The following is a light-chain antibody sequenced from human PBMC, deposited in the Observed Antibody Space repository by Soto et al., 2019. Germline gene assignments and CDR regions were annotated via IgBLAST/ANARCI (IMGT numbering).Light chain of an antibody. V-gene: IGKV3-15*01. CDR3: QQYNNWPIT. CDR2: GAS. Sequence: ERVMTQSPATLSVSPGERATLSCRASQGVSTNLAWYQQKPGQAPRLLIYGASTRATGIPARFSGSGSGTDFTLTISSLQSEDFAVYHCQQYNNWPITFGQGTRLEIK. J-gene: IGKJ5*01. CDR1: QGVSTN.